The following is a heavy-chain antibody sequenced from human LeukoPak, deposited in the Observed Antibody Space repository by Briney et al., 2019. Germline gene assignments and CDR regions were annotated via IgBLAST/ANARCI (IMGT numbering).Heavy chain of an antibody. D-gene: IGHD2-2*01. CDR3: ARHRIPAALASAFDH. V-gene: IGHV4-39*01. CDR2: IYYSGNT. CDR1: GGSISSSSYY. J-gene: IGHJ4*02. Sequence: PSETLSLTCTVSGGSISSSSYYWDWIRQPPGKGLEWIGAIYYSGNTHYNPSLKSRVTISVDTSKNQFSLKLSSVTAADTAVYYCARHRIPAALASAFDHWGQGTLVTVSS.